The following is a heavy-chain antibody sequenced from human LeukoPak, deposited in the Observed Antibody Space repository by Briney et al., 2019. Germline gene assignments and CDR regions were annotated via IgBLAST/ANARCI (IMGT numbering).Heavy chain of an antibody. D-gene: IGHD4-17*01. CDR3: AKELAYAYYFDV. J-gene: IGHJ6*03. CDR1: GLTFSHYA. Sequence: AGGCLRLSCAASGLTFSHYAMSWVRQAPGKGLEPDPGISGSGGSTYYAHSVKGRFTVSRDNSKNTLYLQMTSLRGEHTAMYYCAKELAYAYYFDVGGKGTGVSVSS. V-gene: IGHV3-23*01. CDR2: ISGSGGST.